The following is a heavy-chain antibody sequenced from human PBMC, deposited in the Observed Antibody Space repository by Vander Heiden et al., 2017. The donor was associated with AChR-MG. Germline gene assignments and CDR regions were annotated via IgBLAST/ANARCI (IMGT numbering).Heavy chain of an antibody. CDR1: GYTFTSYA. Sequence: SVSAAKKPRASVKVSCKASGYTFTSYAMHWVRQAPGQRLEWMGWINAGNGNTKYSQKFQGRVTITRDTSASTAYMELSSLRSEDTAVYYCARRMVRGVIIGGFDYWGQGTLVTVSS. V-gene: IGHV1-3*01. CDR2: INAGNGNT. D-gene: IGHD3-10*01. J-gene: IGHJ4*02. CDR3: ARRMVRGVIIGGFDY.